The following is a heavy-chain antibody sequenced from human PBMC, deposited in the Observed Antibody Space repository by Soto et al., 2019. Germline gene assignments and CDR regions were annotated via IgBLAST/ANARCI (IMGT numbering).Heavy chain of an antibody. CDR1: GFTFSSYW. V-gene: IGHV3-7*03. D-gene: IGHD3-22*01. J-gene: IGHJ3*02. CDR2: IKQDGSEK. Sequence: GGSLRLSCAASGFTFSSYWMSWVRQAPGKGLEWVANIKQDGSEKYYVDSVKGRFTISRDNAKNSLYLQMNSLRAEDTAVYYCARDASDSSGYYPGAFDIWGQGTMVTVSS. CDR3: ARDASDSSGYYPGAFDI.